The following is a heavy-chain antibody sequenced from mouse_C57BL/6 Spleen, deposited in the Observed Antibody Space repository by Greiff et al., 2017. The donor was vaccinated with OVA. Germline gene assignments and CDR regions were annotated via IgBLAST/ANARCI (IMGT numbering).Heavy chain of an antibody. Sequence: VQLQQSGAELARPGASVKMSCKASGYTFTSYTMHWVKQRPGQGLEWIGYINPSSGYTKYNQKFKDKATLTADKSSSTAYIQLSSLTSEDSAVYYCARSGYGNWFAYWGQGTLVTVSA. V-gene: IGHV1-4*01. D-gene: IGHD2-1*01. CDR2: INPSSGYT. CDR3: ARSGYGNWFAY. J-gene: IGHJ3*01. CDR1: GYTFTSYT.